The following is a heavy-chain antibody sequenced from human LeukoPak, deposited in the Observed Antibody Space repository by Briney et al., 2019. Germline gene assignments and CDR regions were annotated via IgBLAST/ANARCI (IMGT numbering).Heavy chain of an antibody. CDR1: GYTFTGYY. V-gene: IGHV1-69*05. Sequence: ASVKVSCKASGYTFTGYYIHWVRQAPGQGLEWMGRIIPIFGTANYAQKFQGRVTITTDESTSTAYMELSSLRSEDTAVYYCARGYSSGWYADYWGQGTLVTVSS. CDR3: ARGYSSGWYADY. J-gene: IGHJ4*02. D-gene: IGHD6-19*01. CDR2: IIPIFGTA.